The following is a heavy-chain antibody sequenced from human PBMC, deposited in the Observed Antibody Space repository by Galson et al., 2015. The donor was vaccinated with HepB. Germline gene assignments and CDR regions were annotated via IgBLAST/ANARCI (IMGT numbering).Heavy chain of an antibody. J-gene: IGHJ6*02. Sequence: SVKVSCKASGGTFSSYAISWVRQAPGQGLEWMGRIIPIFGTANYAQKFQGRVTITADESTSTAYMELSSLRSEDTAVYYCARAQLWSITTVYYGMDVWGQGTTVTVSS. V-gene: IGHV1-69*13. D-gene: IGHD5-18*01. CDR1: GGTFSSYA. CDR3: ARAQLWSITTVYYGMDV. CDR2: IIPIFGTA.